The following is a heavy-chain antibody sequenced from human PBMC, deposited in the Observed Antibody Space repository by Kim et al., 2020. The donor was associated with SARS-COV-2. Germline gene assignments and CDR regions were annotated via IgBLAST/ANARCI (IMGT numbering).Heavy chain of an antibody. CDR2: ISSSSSYI. J-gene: IGHJ4*02. D-gene: IGHD3-16*01. Sequence: GGSLRLSCAASGFTFSSYSMNWVRQAPGKGLEWVSSISSSSSYIYYADSVKGRFTISRDNAKNSLYLQMNSLRAEDTAVYYCAGSRRGGVTPFDWGQGTLVTVSS. CDR3: AGSRRGGVTPFD. V-gene: IGHV3-21*01. CDR1: GFTFSSYS.